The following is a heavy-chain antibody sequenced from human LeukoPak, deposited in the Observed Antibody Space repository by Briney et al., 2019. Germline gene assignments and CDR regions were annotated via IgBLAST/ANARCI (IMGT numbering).Heavy chain of an antibody. J-gene: IGHJ4*02. CDR3: AQSGSYAAFDY. CDR1: GFTFSDHY. D-gene: IGHD3-16*01. Sequence: PGGSLRLSCAASGFTFSDHYMDWVRQAARKGLEWVGRIRNKANSYTTEYAASVKGRFTISRDDSKNSLYLQMNSLKTEDTAVYYCAQSGSYAAFDYWGQGTLVTVSS. CDR2: IRNKANSYTT. V-gene: IGHV3-72*01.